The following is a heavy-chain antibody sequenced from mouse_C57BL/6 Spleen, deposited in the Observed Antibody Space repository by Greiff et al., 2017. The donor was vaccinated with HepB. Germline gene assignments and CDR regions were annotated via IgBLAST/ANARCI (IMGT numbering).Heavy chain of an antibody. CDR3: TTVVAARYFDV. D-gene: IGHD1-1*01. V-gene: IGHV14-4*01. J-gene: IGHJ1*03. Sequence: VQLKESGAELVRPGASVKLSCTASGFNINDDYMHWVKQRPEQGLEWIGWIDPENGDTEYASKFQGKATITADTSSNTAYLQLSSLTSEDTAVYYCTTVVAARYFDVWGTGTTVTVSS. CDR2: IDPENGDT. CDR1: GFNINDDY.